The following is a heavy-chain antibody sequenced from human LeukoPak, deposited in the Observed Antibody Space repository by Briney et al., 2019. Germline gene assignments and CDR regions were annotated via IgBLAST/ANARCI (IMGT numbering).Heavy chain of an antibody. D-gene: IGHD1-26*01. CDR3: ARDRNTGSSYENLFEY. CDR1: EFTFSSYW. J-gene: IGHJ4*02. CDR2: INSDGSST. V-gene: IGHV3-74*01. Sequence: GGSRRLSCAASEFTFSSYWMHWVRQAPGKGLVWVSRINSDGSSTSYADSVKGRFTISRDNAKNTLYLQMNSLRAEDTSVYYCARDRNTGSSYENLFEYWGQGSLVTVSS.